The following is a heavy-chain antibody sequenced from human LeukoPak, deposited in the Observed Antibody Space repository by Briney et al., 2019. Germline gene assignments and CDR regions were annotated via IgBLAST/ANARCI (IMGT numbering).Heavy chain of an antibody. Sequence: GSLRLSCAASGFDVSINYMNWIRQSPERGLEWVSIIHNDGSTYYADSVKGRFSVSRDNSKNTVSLQMDSLRVDDTGVYYCARGFLQLTPYYFDYWGQGTLVAVSS. CDR2: IHNDGST. J-gene: IGHJ4*02. V-gene: IGHV3-66*01. CDR1: GFDVSINY. CDR3: ARGFLQLTPYYFDY. D-gene: IGHD5-18*01.